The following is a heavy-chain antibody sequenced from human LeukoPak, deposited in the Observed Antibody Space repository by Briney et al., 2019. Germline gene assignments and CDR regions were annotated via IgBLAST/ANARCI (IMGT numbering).Heavy chain of an antibody. Sequence: GGSLRLSCAASGFTFSSYGMHWVRQAPGKGLEWVAVISYDGSNKYYADSVKGRFTISRDNSKNTLYLQMNSLRAEDTAVYYCAKAAYSSSSGYDAFDIWGQGTMVTVSS. CDR2: ISYDGSNK. V-gene: IGHV3-30*18. CDR3: AKAAYSSSSGYDAFDI. J-gene: IGHJ3*02. CDR1: GFTFSSYG. D-gene: IGHD6-6*01.